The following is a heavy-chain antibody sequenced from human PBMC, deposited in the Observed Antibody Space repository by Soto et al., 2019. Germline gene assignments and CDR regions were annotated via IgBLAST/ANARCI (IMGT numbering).Heavy chain of an antibody. CDR2: IYTSGST. J-gene: IGHJ4*02. Sequence: SETLSLTCTVSGDPMTKYYWSWIRQSAGKGLEWIGRIYTSGSTNYNPSLKSRVTMSIDTSNKHFSLSLKSVTAADTAVYYCARTVGAAYYFDFWGQGALVTVSS. D-gene: IGHD1-26*01. V-gene: IGHV4-4*07. CDR1: GDPMTKYY. CDR3: ARTVGAAYYFDF.